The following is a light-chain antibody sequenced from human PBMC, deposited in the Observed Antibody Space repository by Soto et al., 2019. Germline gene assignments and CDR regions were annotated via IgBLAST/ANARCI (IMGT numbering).Light chain of an antibody. V-gene: IGKV1-33*01. CDR1: QDMYKF. CDR3: HQSEGLHA. J-gene: IGKJ4*01. Sequence: QMSQSPSSLSAAVADRVTITRHSIQDMYKFLHWYQKKPGKAQKLLIYDTSILQTGVSSRFSGSGCGKDFVLTISNLPAEDIATYYCHQSEGLHAFGEGTKVDI. CDR2: DTS.